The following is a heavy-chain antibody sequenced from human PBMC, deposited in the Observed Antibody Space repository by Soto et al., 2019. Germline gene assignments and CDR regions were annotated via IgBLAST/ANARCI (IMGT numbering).Heavy chain of an antibody. Sequence: GESLKISCXGSGYSFAGYWITWVRQKPGKGLEWMGRIDPSDSQTYYSPSFRGHVTISVTKSITTVFLQWSSLRASDTAMYYCARKIYDSDTGPNFQYYFDSWGQGAPVTVSS. V-gene: IGHV5-10-1*01. D-gene: IGHD3-22*01. CDR2: IDPSDSQT. J-gene: IGHJ4*02. CDR1: GYSFAGYW. CDR3: ARKIYDSDTGPNFQYYFDS.